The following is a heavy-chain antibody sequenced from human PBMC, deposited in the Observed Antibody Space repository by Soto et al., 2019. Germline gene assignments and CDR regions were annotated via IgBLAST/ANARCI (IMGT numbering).Heavy chain of an antibody. J-gene: IGHJ5*02. CDR2: INAGNGNT. CDR1: GYTFTSYA. CDR3: ARDRWGRLIVGSVGWFDP. Sequence: ASVKVSCKASGYTFTSYAMHWVRQAPGQRLEWMGWINAGNGNTKYSQKFQGRVTITRDTSASTAYMELSSLRSEDTAVYYCARDRWGRLIVGSVGWFDPWGHGTLVTVSS. V-gene: IGHV1-3*01. D-gene: IGHD2-15*01.